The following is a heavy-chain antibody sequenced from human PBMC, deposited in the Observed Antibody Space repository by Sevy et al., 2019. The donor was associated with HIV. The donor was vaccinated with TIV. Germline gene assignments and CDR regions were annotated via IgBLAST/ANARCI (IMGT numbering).Heavy chain of an antibody. CDR2: ISYDGSKR. V-gene: IGHV3-30*04. J-gene: IGHJ6*02. D-gene: IGHD2-21*02. CDR3: ARDLPSAVTDPCYYYGMDV. CDR1: GFTFSIYA. Sequence: GGSLRLSCAASGFTFSIYATHWVRQAPGKGLEWVAVISYDGSKRYYVDAVKGRFTISRDNSKDTLYLQMNSLRPEDMAVYYCARDLPSAVTDPCYYYGMDVWGQGTTVTVSS.